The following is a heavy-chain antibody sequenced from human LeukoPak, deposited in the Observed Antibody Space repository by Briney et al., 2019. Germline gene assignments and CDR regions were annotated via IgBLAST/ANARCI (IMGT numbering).Heavy chain of an antibody. CDR3: ATEWFAAFDI. J-gene: IGHJ3*02. CDR1: GGSISSYY. D-gene: IGHD3-10*01. Sequence: SETLSLTCTVSGGSISSYYGSWIRQPPGKGLEWIGYIYYSGSTNYNPSLKSRVTISVDTSNNQFSLKLSSVTAADTAVYYCATEWFAAFDIWGQGTMVTVSS. CDR2: IYYSGST. V-gene: IGHV4-59*01.